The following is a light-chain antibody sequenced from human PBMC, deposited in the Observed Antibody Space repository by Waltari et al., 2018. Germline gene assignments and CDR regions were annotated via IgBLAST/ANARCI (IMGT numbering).Light chain of an antibody. CDR2: GAS. Sequence: VLTQSPGTLSLSPGDTVILSCRASQSVRTNLVWYQQKAGQAPRTLIYGASTRASGVPSRFSGSGSETDFTLIISSLQSEDAAVYFCQQYYVWPPITFGGGTKLEI. CDR1: QSVRTN. V-gene: IGKV3-15*01. J-gene: IGKJ4*01. CDR3: QQYYVWPPIT.